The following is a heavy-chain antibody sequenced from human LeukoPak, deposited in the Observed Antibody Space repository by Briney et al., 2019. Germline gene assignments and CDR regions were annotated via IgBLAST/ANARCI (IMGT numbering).Heavy chain of an antibody. Sequence: GRSLRLSCAASGFTVSSNYMSWVRQAPGQGLEWVSVIYSGGITYYADSVKARFTISTHNSKNRLYLQMNSLRAEETAVYYCARFGSQGSSWYGADYYYYGMDVWGQGTTVTVSS. J-gene: IGHJ6*02. D-gene: IGHD6-13*01. CDR3: ARFGSQGSSWYGADYYYYGMDV. CDR2: IYSGGIT. CDR1: GFTVSSNY. V-gene: IGHV3-66*01.